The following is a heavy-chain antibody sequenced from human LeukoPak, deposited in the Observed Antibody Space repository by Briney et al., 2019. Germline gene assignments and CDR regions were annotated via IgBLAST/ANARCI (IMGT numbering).Heavy chain of an antibody. Sequence: SSETLSLTCTVSGGSISSYYWSWIRQPPGKGLEWIGYIYYGGSTNYNPSLKSRVTISVDTSKNQFSLKLSSVTAADTAVYYCARLEYSSSWYSLDYWGQGTLVTVSS. CDR2: IYYGGST. V-gene: IGHV4-59*01. CDR3: ARLEYSSSWYSLDY. J-gene: IGHJ4*02. CDR1: GGSISSYY. D-gene: IGHD6-13*01.